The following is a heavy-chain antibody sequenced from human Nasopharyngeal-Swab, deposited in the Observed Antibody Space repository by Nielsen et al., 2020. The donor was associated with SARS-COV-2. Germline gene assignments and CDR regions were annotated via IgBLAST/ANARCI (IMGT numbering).Heavy chain of an antibody. Sequence: WIRQPPGKGLEWIGSIYYSGSTYYNPSLKSRVTISVDTSKNQFSLKLSFVTAADTAVYYCANTQWLGRDYFDYWGQGTLVTVSS. CDR3: ANTQWLGRDYFDY. D-gene: IGHD6-19*01. V-gene: IGHV4-39*01. J-gene: IGHJ4*02. CDR2: IYYSGST.